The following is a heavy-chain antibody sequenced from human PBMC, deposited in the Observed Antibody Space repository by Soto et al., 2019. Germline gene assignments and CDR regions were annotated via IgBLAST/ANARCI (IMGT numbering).Heavy chain of an antibody. Sequence: QKYLVESGGGVVQPGGSLRLSCVASGSIFSGYGMHWVRQAPGKGLEWVAVIWYDGSNKYYADSVKGGFTISRDNSKNMLYLQMHSLRAEDTAVYYCARDGIGGTVFRGFCDYWGQGTLVTVSS. CDR2: IWYDGSNK. J-gene: IGHJ4*02. CDR3: ARDGIGGTVFRGFCDY. CDR1: GSIFSGYG. D-gene: IGHD1-7*01. V-gene: IGHV3-33*01.